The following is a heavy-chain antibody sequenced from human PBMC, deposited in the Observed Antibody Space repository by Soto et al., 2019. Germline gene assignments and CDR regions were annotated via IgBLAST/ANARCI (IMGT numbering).Heavy chain of an antibody. CDR2: IYYSGST. J-gene: IGHJ4*02. V-gene: IGHV4-61*01. Sequence: QVQLQESGPGLVKPSETLSLTCTVSGGSVSSGSYYWSWIRQPPGKGLGWIGYIYYSGSTNYNPSLKSRVTISVDTSKNQFSLKLSSVTAADTAVYYCARVGYYDSSGTLDYWGQGTLVTVSS. D-gene: IGHD3-22*01. CDR3: ARVGYYDSSGTLDY. CDR1: GGSVSSGSYY.